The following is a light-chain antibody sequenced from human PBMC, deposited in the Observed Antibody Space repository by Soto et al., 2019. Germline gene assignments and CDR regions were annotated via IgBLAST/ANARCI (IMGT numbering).Light chain of an antibody. V-gene: IGKV2-30*02. Sequence: FVMTQSPLPLAVSLGKPASIACRSNHSLVHSDGIAYFSWFQQRKGRSPRRXIYKVSNRDSGVPARFSGSGSGTDFELKISRVEAEDVGVYYCMQGTHRPITFGQGTRLEIK. CDR3: MQGTHRPIT. CDR1: HSLVHSDGIAY. CDR2: KVS. J-gene: IGKJ5*01.